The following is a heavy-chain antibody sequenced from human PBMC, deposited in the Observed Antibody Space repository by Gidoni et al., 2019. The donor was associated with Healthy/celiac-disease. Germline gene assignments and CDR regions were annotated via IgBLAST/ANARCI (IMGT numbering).Heavy chain of an antibody. CDR1: GFTFSSYA. V-gene: IGHV3-23*01. D-gene: IGHD2-2*01. CDR2: ISGSGGST. CDR3: VEVVPAAPISDY. Sequence: EVQLLESGGGLVQPGGSLRLSCAASGFTFSSYAMSWVRQAPGKGLEWVSAISGSGGSTYYADSVKGRFTISRDNSKNTLYLQMNSLRAEDTAVYYCVEVVPAAPISDYWGQGTLVTVSS. J-gene: IGHJ4*02.